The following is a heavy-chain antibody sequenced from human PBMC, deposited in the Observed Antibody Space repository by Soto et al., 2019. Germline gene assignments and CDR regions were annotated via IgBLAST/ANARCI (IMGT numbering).Heavy chain of an antibody. CDR2: IYYSGSS. V-gene: IGHV4-31*03. D-gene: IGHD1-26*01. CDR1: GGSISSGSYH. J-gene: IGHJ4*02. Sequence: PSATLSSACTVSGGSISSGSYHWSWIRQHPGKGLEWIGNIYYSGSSYYNPSLKSRATISIDTSKDQFSLRLGSVTAADTAVYYCARVEGSSYYFRHDCWGRGTLVTVSS. CDR3: ARVEGSSYYFRHDC.